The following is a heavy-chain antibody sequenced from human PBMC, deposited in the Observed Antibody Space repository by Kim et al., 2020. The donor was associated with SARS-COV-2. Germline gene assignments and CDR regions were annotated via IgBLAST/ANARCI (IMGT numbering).Heavy chain of an antibody. Sequence: GGSLRLSCAASGFTFSSYSMNWVRQAPGKGLEWVSSISSSSSYIYYADSVKGRFTISRDNAKNSLYLQMNSLRAEDTAVYYCARDRAIAVAGTDYYYGMDVWGQGTTVTVSS. CDR2: ISSSSSYI. D-gene: IGHD6-19*01. CDR1: GFTFSSYS. J-gene: IGHJ6*02. CDR3: ARDRAIAVAGTDYYYGMDV. V-gene: IGHV3-21*01.